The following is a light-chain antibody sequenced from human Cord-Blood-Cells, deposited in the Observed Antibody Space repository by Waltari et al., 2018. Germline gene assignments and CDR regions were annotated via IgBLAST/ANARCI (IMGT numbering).Light chain of an antibody. V-gene: IGLV2-11*01. CDR3: CSYAGSYTYV. Sequence: SALTQLRSVSGSPGQSVTISCTVTSSAVGGSNYLSWYQQHPGKAPKLMIYDVSKRPSGVPDRFSGSKSGNTASLTISGLQAEDEADYYCCSYAGSYTYVFGTGTKVTVL. CDR1: SSAVGGSNY. J-gene: IGLJ1*01. CDR2: DVS.